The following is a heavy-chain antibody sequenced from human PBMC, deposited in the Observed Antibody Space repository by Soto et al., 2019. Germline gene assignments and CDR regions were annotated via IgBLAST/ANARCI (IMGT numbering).Heavy chain of an antibody. CDR3: ARPSFAYCGGDCYVSNPLDY. CDR1: GGTFSSYT. V-gene: IGHV1-69*02. J-gene: IGHJ4*02. Sequence: ASVKVSCKASGGTFSSYTISWVRQAPGQGLEWMGRIIPILGIANYAQKFQGRVTITADKSTSTAYMELSSLRSEDTAVYYCARPSFAYCGGDCYVSNPLDYWGQG. CDR2: IIPILGIA. D-gene: IGHD2-21*02.